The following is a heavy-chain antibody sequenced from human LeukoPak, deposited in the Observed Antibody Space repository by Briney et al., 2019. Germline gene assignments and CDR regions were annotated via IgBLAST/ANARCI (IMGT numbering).Heavy chain of an antibody. CDR2: MNPNSGNT. D-gene: IGHD4-23*01. V-gene: IGHV1-8*01. J-gene: IGHJ4*02. CDR3: ARLEDYGGNSIDY. CDR1: GYTFTSYD. Sequence: PGASVTVSCKASGYTFTSYDINWVRQAPGQGLEWMGWMNPNSGNTGYAQKFQGRVTMTRNTSISTAYMELSSLRSEDTAVYYCARLEDYGGNSIDYWGQGTLVTVSS.